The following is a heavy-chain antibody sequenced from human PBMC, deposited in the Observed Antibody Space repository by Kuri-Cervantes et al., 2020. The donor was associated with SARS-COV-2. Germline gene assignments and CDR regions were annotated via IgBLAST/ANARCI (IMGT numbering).Heavy chain of an antibody. CDR1: GGSISSSSYY. CDR3: ARGGGSVPDYGLRWYLYYFDY. V-gene: IGHV4-39*01. J-gene: IGHJ4*02. D-gene: IGHD4-23*01. CDR2: IYYSGST. Sequence: SETLSLTCTVSGGSISSSSYYWGWIRQPPGKGLEWIGSIYYSGSTYYNPSLKGRVTISVDTSKNQFSLKLSSVTAADTAVYYWARGGGSVPDYGLRWYLYYFDYWGQGTLVTVSS.